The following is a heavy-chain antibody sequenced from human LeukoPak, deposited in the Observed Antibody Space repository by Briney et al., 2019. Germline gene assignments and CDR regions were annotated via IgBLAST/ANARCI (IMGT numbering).Heavy chain of an antibody. CDR3: ARLAAAVNWFDP. V-gene: IGHV5-51*03. Sequence: GESLTLSCTGSGYSFTSYWIGWVRQMPGKGLEWMGIIYPGDSATRYSSSFQGQVTISADKSISTAYLQWSSLKASDTAMYDCARLAAAVNWFDPWGQGTLVTVSS. D-gene: IGHD2-15*01. J-gene: IGHJ5*02. CDR1: GYSFTSYW. CDR2: IYPGDSAT.